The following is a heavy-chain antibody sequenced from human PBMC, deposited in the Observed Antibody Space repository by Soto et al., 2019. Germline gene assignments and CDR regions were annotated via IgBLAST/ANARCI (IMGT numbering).Heavy chain of an antibody. V-gene: IGHV4-31*03. CDR3: ARDPIAGYSSSWYPAFDI. CDR2: IYYSGST. D-gene: IGHD6-13*01. CDR1: GGSISSGGYY. J-gene: IGHJ3*02. Sequence: QVQLQESGPGLVKPSQTLSLTCTVSGGSISSGGYYWSWIRQHPGKGLEWIGYIYYSGSTYYNPSLKSRVTISVDKSKNQFSMKLSSVTAADTAVYYCARDPIAGYSSSWYPAFDIWGQGTMVTVSS.